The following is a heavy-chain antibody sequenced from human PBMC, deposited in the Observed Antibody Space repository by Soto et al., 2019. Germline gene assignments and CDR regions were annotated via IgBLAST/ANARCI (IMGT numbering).Heavy chain of an antibody. CDR3: ARVIGSSWYAGWFDP. Sequence: SETMSLTCTVSGGTVSSGIYYWSWIRQPPGKGLEWIGYIYYSGSTNYNPSLKSRVTISVDTSKNQFSLKLSSVTAADTAVYYCARVIGSSWYAGWFDPWGQGTLVTVSS. D-gene: IGHD6-13*01. CDR1: GGTVSSGIYY. J-gene: IGHJ5*02. V-gene: IGHV4-61*01. CDR2: IYYSGST.